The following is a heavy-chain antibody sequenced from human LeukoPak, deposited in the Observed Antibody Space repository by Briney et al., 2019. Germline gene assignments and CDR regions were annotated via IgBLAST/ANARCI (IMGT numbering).Heavy chain of an antibody. CDR2: IRYDGSNK. CDR1: GFTFSSYG. Sequence: PGGSLRLSCAASGFTFSSYGMHWFRQAPGKGLEWVAFIRYDGSNKYYADSVKGRFTISRDNSKNTLYLQMNSLRAEDTAVYYCAKARDSIAVVLTPGPFDYWGQGTLVTVSS. J-gene: IGHJ4*02. CDR3: AKARDSIAVVLTPGPFDY. D-gene: IGHD6-19*01. V-gene: IGHV3-30*02.